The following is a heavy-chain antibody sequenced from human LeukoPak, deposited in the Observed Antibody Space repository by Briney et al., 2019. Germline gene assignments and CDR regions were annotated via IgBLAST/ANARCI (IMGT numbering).Heavy chain of an antibody. Sequence: GGSLRLSCAASGFTFSSYAMSWVRQAPGNGLEWVSAISGSGGSTYYADSVKGRFTISRDNSKNTLYLQMNSLRAEDTAVYYCAKDHGAVCTCWFDPWGQGTLVTVSS. CDR1: GFTFSSYA. J-gene: IGHJ5*02. V-gene: IGHV3-23*01. CDR2: ISGSGGST. D-gene: IGHD6-19*01. CDR3: AKDHGAVCTCWFDP.